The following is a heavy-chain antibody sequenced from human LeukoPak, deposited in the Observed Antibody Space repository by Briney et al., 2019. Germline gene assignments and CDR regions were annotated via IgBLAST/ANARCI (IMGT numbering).Heavy chain of an antibody. V-gene: IGHV3-66*01. CDR3: ARTYYSNYVHYFDY. Sequence: PGGSLRLSCAASGFTVSSNYMSWVRQAPGKGLEWVSMIYSGGSTYYADSVKGRFTISRGNSKNTLYLQMNSLRAEDTAVYYCARTYYSNYVHYFDYWGQGTLVTVSS. D-gene: IGHD4-11*01. CDR2: IYSGGST. J-gene: IGHJ4*02. CDR1: GFTVSSNY.